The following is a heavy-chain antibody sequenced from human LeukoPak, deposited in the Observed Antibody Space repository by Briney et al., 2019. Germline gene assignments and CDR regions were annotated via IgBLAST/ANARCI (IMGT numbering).Heavy chain of an antibody. J-gene: IGHJ4*02. Sequence: GGSLRLSCAASGFTFSSYAMHWVRQAPGKGLEWVAVISYDGSDKYYADSVKGRFTISRDNSKNTLYLQMNSLRAEDTAVYYCARAAPAQYGDYGGYYFDYWGQGTLVTVSS. CDR3: ARAAPAQYGDYGGYYFDY. V-gene: IGHV3-30-3*01. CDR1: GFTFSSYA. CDR2: ISYDGSDK. D-gene: IGHD4-17*01.